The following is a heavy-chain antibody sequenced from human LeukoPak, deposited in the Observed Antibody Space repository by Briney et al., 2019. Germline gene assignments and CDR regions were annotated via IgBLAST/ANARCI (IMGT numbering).Heavy chain of an antibody. CDR2: ISYDGNNK. CDR1: GFTFSSYG. J-gene: IGHJ4*02. CDR3: GGPGVGY. V-gene: IGHV3-30*03. Sequence: PGGSLRLSCAASGFTFSSYGMHWVRQAPGKGLEWVAVISYDGNNKYYADSVKGRFTISRDNSKNTLYLQMNSLRAEDTAVYYCGGPGVGYWGQGTLVTVSS.